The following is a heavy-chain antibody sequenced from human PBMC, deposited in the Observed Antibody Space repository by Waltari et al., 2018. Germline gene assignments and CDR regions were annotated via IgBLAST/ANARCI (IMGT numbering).Heavy chain of an antibody. CDR1: GGTFGTYA. D-gene: IGHD1-26*01. CDR3: AKRIVGGPFDV. Sequence: QVHLVQSGAEVRKPGSPVTVSCAASGGTFGTYAISWVRQAPGQGLEWMGGIIPIYGTPNYAQKFQGRVNVAADELTTTAYMELSSLRSDDTAVYYCAKRIVGGPFDVWGQGTMVTVSS. V-gene: IGHV1-69*12. CDR2: IIPIYGTP. J-gene: IGHJ3*01.